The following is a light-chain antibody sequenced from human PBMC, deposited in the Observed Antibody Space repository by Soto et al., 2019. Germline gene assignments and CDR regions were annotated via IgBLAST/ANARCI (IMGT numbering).Light chain of an antibody. Sequence: EIMMTQSPATLSVSPGGRATLSCRASQSVSNNLAWYQQKPGQAPRLLIYYASTRATGIPARFSGSGSGTEFTLTIGSLQSEEFALYYCHQYNNWPPITFGQGTRLEIK. CDR2: YAS. CDR1: QSVSNN. CDR3: HQYNNWPPIT. J-gene: IGKJ5*01. V-gene: IGKV3-15*01.